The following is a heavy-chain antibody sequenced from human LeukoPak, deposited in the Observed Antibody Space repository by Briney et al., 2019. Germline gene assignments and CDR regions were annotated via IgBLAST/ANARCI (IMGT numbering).Heavy chain of an antibody. D-gene: IGHD3-9*01. CDR1: GFSFSDHY. J-gene: IGHJ4*02. CDR2: LYYSGST. Sequence: GSLRLSCAASGFSFSDHYMDWVRQPPGKGLEWIGTLYYSGSTYYNPSLKSRVTISVDTSKNQFSLKLSSVTAADTAVYYCARRGYDILTGYYYIDYWGQGTLVTVSS. CDR3: ARRGYDILTGYYYIDY. V-gene: IGHV4-39*01.